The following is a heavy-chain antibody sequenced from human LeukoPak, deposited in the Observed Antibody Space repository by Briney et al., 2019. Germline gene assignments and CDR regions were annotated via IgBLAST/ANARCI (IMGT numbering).Heavy chain of an antibody. Sequence: PGGSLRLSCAASGFTFSSFRMNWVRQAPGKGLECVSSISSSNTYIYYADSVKGRFTISRDNAKNSLYLQMNSLRAEDTAMYYCARDRVVAPYYFDYWGQGTLVTVSS. V-gene: IGHV3-21*01. CDR2: ISSSNTYI. CDR3: ARDRVVAPYYFDY. J-gene: IGHJ4*02. CDR1: GFTFSSFR. D-gene: IGHD5-12*01.